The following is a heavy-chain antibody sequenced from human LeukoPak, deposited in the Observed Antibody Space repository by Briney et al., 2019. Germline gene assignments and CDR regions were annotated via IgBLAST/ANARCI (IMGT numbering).Heavy chain of an antibody. V-gene: IGHV3-53*01. J-gene: IGHJ4*02. D-gene: IGHD6-13*01. Sequence: GGSLRLSCAVSGFSVSNNYMNWVRQAPGKGLEGVSLIYSRGGTSYADSVKGRFTISRDSSKNTLSLQMNSLRVEDTAVYYCARDPPGIAASGTYYWGQGTLVTVSS. CDR2: IYSRGGT. CDR3: ARDPPGIAASGTYY. CDR1: GFSVSNNY.